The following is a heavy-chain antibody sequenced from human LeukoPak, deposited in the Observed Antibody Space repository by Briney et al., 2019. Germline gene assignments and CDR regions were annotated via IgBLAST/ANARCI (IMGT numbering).Heavy chain of an antibody. D-gene: IGHD3-10*01. Sequence: GGSLRLSCAASGFTFSSYSMKWVRQAPGEGLEWVSSISSSSSYIYYADSVKGRFTISRDNAKNSLYLQMNSLRAEDTAVYYCARDRSGDSDYWGQGTLVTVSS. CDR1: GFTFSSYS. J-gene: IGHJ4*02. V-gene: IGHV3-21*01. CDR2: ISSSSSYI. CDR3: ARDRSGDSDY.